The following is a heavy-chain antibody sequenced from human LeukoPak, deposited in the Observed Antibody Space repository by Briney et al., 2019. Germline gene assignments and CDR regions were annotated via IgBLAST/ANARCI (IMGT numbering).Heavy chain of an antibody. V-gene: IGHV4-34*01. CDR3: ARGAGNGLRFLEWLLAPHFDY. CDR2: INHSGST. D-gene: IGHD3-3*01. Sequence: SWVRQAPGKGLEWIGEINHSGSTNYNPSLKSRVTISVDTSKNECTLKLSSVTAADTAVYYCARGAGNGLRFLEWLLAPHFDYWGQGTLVTVSS. J-gene: IGHJ4*02.